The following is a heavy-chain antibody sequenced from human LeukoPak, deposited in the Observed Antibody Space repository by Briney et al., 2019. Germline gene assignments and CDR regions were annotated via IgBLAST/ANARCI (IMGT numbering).Heavy chain of an antibody. CDR3: AAGGCSGGSCYSSYYYMDV. CDR2: IYYSGST. CDR1: GGSISSSSYY. D-gene: IGHD2-15*01. J-gene: IGHJ6*03. V-gene: IGHV4-39*01. Sequence: PSETLSLTCTVSGGSISSSSYYWGWIRQPPGKGLEWIGSIYYSGSTYYNPSLKSRVTISVDTSKDQFSLKLSSVTAADTAVYYCAAGGCSGGSCYSSYYYMDVWGKGTTVTVSS.